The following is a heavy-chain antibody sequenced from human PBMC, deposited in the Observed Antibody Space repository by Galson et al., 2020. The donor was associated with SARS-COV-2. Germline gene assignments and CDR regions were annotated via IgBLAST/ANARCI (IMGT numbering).Heavy chain of an antibody. CDR1: GGTFSSYA. D-gene: IGHD2-15*01. J-gene: IGHJ6*02. Sequence: SVKVSCKASGGTFSSYAISWVRQAPGQGLEWMGGIIPIFGTANYAQKFQGRVTITADESTSTAYMELSSLRSEDTAVYYCARYCSGGSCYSYYYYGMDVWGQGTTVTVSS. CDR2: IIPIFGTA. CDR3: ARYCSGGSCYSYYYYGMDV. V-gene: IGHV1-69*13.